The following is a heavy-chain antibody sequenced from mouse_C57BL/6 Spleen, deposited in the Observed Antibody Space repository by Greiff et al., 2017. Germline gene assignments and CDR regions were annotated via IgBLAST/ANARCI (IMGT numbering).Heavy chain of an antibody. CDR3: TRDFYYAMDY. V-gene: IGHV5-9-1*02. CDR1: GFTFSGYA. CDR2: ISSGGDYI. Sequence: DVMLVESGEGLVKPGGSLKLSCAASGFTFSGYAMSWVRQTPEKRLEWVAYISSGGDYIYYADTVKGRFTISRDNARNTLYLQMSSLKSEDTAMYYCTRDFYYAMDYWGQGTSVTVSS. J-gene: IGHJ4*01.